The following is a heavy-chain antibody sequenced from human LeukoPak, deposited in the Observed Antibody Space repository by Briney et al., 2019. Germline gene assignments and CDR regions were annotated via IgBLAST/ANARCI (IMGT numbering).Heavy chain of an antibody. J-gene: IGHJ6*03. Sequence: GASVKVSCKASRDTFDSYSISWLRQAPGQGLEWMGGTIPMFGSANYAQKFQGRVTITTDQTTTTVYMELSSLSSEDTAVYYCARVGRSRGSLPNSYYYMDVWGKGTTVTVSS. CDR3: ARVGRSRGSLPNSYYYMDV. V-gene: IGHV1-69*05. CDR2: TIPMFGSA. D-gene: IGHD2-15*01. CDR1: RDTFDSYS.